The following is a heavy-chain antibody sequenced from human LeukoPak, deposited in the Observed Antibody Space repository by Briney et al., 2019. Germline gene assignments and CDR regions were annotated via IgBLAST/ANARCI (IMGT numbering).Heavy chain of an antibody. CDR3: AKDGTYYYDSSGYWGYFDY. V-gene: IGHV3-9*01. Sequence: PGGSLRLSCAASGFTFDDYAMHWVRQAPGKGLEWVSGISWNSGSIGYADSVKGRFTISRDNAKNSLYLQMNSLRAEDTASYYCAKDGTYYYDSSGYWGYFDYWGQGTLVTVSS. CDR1: GFTFDDYA. J-gene: IGHJ4*02. CDR2: ISWNSGSI. D-gene: IGHD3-22*01.